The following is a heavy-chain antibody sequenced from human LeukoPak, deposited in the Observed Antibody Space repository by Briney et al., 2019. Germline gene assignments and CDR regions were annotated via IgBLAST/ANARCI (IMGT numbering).Heavy chain of an antibody. V-gene: IGHV3-48*03. CDR1: GFTFSSYE. J-gene: IGHJ4*02. CDR2: ISSNSNSI. CDR3: ARTIRGY. D-gene: IGHD3-10*01. Sequence: GGSLRLSCKASGFTFSSYEMNWVRQAPGKGLEWLSYISSNSNSIYYARSVKGRFTISRDNAKNSLYLQMNSLRAEDTAVYYCARTIRGYWGQGTLVTVSS.